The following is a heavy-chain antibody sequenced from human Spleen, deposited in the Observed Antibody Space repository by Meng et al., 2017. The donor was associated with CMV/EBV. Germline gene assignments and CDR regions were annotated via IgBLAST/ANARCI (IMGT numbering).Heavy chain of an antibody. CDR3: SGLYYDIDNWFDP. V-gene: IGHV1-8*01. D-gene: IGHD3-3*01. J-gene: IGHJ5*02. CDR1: GYSFTSYD. CDR2: IKPNTGNT. Sequence: QVQLVQSGAEVKKPGASVKVSCKASGYSFTSYDINWVRQATGQGLEWMGWIKPNTGNTAYAQKFQGRVAMTRNTSTTTVYMELNSLRSEDTAVYYCSGLYYDIDNWFDPWGQGTLVTVSS.